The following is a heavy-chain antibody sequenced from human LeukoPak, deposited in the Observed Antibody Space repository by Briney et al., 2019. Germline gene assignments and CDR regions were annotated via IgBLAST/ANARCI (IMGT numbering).Heavy chain of an antibody. CDR1: GFTFSSYG. Sequence: PGGSLRLSCAASGFTFSSYGMHWVRQAPTKALEWVAVIWYDGINKYYADSVKGRFSISRDNSKNTLYLQMNSLRAEDTAVYYCARDYGSGVEYFDYWGQGTLVTVSS. V-gene: IGHV3-33*08. CDR2: IWYDGINK. J-gene: IGHJ4*02. D-gene: IGHD3-10*01. CDR3: ARDYGSGVEYFDY.